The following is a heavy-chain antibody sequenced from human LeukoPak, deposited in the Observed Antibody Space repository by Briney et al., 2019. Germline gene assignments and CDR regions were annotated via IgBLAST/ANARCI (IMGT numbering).Heavy chain of an antibody. CDR3: ARDRGQWLVRTYDAFDI. V-gene: IGHV3-21*01. D-gene: IGHD6-19*01. CDR2: ISSSSSYI. J-gene: IGHJ3*02. CDR1: GFTFSSYS. Sequence: PGGPLRLSCAASGFTFSSYSMNWVRQAPGKGLEWVSSISSSSSYIYYADSVKGRFTISRDNAKNSLYLQMNSLRAEDTAVYYCARDRGQWLVRTYDAFDIWGQGTMVTVSS.